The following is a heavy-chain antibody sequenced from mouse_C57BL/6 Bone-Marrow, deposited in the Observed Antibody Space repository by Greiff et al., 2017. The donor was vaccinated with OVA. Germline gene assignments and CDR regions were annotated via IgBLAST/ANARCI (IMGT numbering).Heavy chain of an antibody. J-gene: IGHJ2*01. CDR1: GFTFSSYG. D-gene: IGHD2-4*01. CDR2: ISSGGSYT. CDR3: ARRSDYDSYFDY. Sequence: EVKLQESGGDLVKPGGSLKLSCAASGFTFSSYGMSWVRQTPDKRLEWVATISSGGSYTYYPDSVKGRFTISRDNAKNTLYLQMSSLKSEDTAMYYCARRSDYDSYFDYWGQGTTLTVSS. V-gene: IGHV5-6*02.